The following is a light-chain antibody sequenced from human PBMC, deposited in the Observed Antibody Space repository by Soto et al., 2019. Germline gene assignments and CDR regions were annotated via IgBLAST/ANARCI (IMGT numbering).Light chain of an antibody. J-gene: IGLJ3*02. CDR1: SSDIGYSMY. Sequence: QSVLTQPASVSGSPGQSITISCTGTSSDIGYSMYVSWLQQHPGKAPKSMIYEVTTRSAGVSNRYPGSKSGNTASLTISGLQAEDEAYYYCSSYTSTGTWVFGGGTKLTVL. CDR3: SSYTSTGTWV. CDR2: EVT. V-gene: IGLV2-14*01.